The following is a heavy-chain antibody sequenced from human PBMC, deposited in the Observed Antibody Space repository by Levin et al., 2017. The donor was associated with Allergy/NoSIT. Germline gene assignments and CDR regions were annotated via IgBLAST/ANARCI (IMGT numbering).Heavy chain of an antibody. CDR2: ISPLLGIT. CDR1: GGAFSSYT. D-gene: IGHD5-18*01. CDR3: ARGRGYSYGYGPFDY. Sequence: GASVKVSCKSSGGAFSSYTINWVRQAPGHGLEWMARISPLLGITNYAQKFQGRVTINADKSTSTAYMELSSLRSEDTAVYYCARGRGYSYGYGPFDYWGQGTLVTVSS. V-gene: IGHV1-69*02. J-gene: IGHJ4*02.